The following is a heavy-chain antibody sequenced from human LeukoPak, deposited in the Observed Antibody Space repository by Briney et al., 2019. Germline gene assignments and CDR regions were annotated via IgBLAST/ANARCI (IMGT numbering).Heavy chain of an antibody. D-gene: IGHD4/OR15-4a*01. Sequence: GSSLRLSCAASGFTFSAYALHWVRQAPGKGLEWVAVITYDGNHQYYADSVKGRFSISRDNSNHTVHLQMDSLRAEDTASYYCARSHYGGSYDMFDFWGQGTLVIVSS. J-gene: IGHJ4*02. V-gene: IGHV3-30*04. CDR2: ITYDGNHQ. CDR3: ARSHYGGSYDMFDF. CDR1: GFTFSAYA.